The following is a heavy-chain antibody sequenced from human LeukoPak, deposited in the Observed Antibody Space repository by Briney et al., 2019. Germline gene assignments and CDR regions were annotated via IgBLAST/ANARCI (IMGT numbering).Heavy chain of an antibody. CDR3: ARHGPDSSGSWVNY. V-gene: IGHV5-51*01. CDR1: GYSFPSTYW. D-gene: IGHD3-22*01. CDR2: IYPGDSDT. Sequence: GESLKISCKGSGYSFPSTYWIGWVRQMPGKGLEWMGIIYPGDSDTRYSPSFQGQVTISADKSISTAYLQWSSLKASDTAMYYCARHGPDSSGSWVNYWGQGTLVTVSS. J-gene: IGHJ4*02.